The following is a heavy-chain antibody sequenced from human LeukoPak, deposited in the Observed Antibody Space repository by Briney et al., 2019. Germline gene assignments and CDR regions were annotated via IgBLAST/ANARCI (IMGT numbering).Heavy chain of an antibody. Sequence: ASVKVSCKASGYTFTGYYMHWVRQAPGQGLEWMGWINPNSGGTNYAQKFQGRVTMTRDTSISTAYMELSRLRSDDTAVYYCARGVDALRFLEWLNWFDPWGQGTLVTVSS. CDR1: GYTFTGYY. V-gene: IGHV1-2*02. CDR2: INPNSGGT. J-gene: IGHJ5*02. CDR3: ARGVDALRFLEWLNWFDP. D-gene: IGHD3-3*01.